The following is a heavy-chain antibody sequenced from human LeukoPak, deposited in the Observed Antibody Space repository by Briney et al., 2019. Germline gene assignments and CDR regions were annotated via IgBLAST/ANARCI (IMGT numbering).Heavy chain of an antibody. V-gene: IGHV3-66*01. Sequence: GGSLRLSCAASGFTVSDNYVSWVRQAPGKGLEWVSVIYAAGTTDYADSGKGRFTMSRDISKNTLYLQMNTLRADDTAEYYCASRTYCGGVCYGWWFDHWGRGTLVTVSS. D-gene: IGHD2-21*02. CDR2: IYAAGTT. CDR3: ASRTYCGGVCYGWWFDH. J-gene: IGHJ2*01. CDR1: GFTVSDNY.